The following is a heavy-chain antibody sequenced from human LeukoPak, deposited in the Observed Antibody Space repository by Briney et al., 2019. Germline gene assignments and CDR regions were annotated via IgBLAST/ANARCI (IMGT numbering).Heavy chain of an antibody. D-gene: IGHD6-19*01. CDR2: ISSNGGST. V-gene: IGHV3-64*01. Sequence: PGGSLRLSCAASGFTFSSYAMHWVRQAPGKGLEYVSAISSNGGSTYYANSVKGRFTISRDNSKNTLYLQMGSLRAEDMAVYYCARDLAPSVAGKNIDYWGQGTLVTVSS. CDR3: ARDLAPSVAGKNIDY. CDR1: GFTFSSYA. J-gene: IGHJ4*02.